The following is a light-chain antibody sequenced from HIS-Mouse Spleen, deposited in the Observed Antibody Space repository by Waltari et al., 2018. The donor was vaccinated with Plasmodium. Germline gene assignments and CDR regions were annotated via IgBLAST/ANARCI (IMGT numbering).Light chain of an antibody. CDR2: GAS. J-gene: IGKJ1*01. CDR1: QSGSSSY. CDR3: QQYGSSPRT. V-gene: IGKV3-20*01. Sequence: SSRARQSGSSSYLARDQQKPGPAPRLLIYGASSRATGIPDRFSGSGSGTDFTLTISRLEPEDFAVYYCQQYGSSPRTFGQGTKVEIK.